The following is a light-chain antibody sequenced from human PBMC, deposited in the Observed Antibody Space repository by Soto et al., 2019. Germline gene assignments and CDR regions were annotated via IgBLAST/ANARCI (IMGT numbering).Light chain of an antibody. Sequence: EIVLTQSPGTLSLSPGERATLSCRASQSLSSSYLAWYQQKPGQAPRLVIYGASTRATGIPDRFGGSGSGTDFTLTISRLEPEDFAVYYCQQYGNSPWTFGQGTKVDI. CDR2: GAS. J-gene: IGKJ1*01. CDR1: QSLSSSY. V-gene: IGKV3-20*01. CDR3: QQYGNSPWT.